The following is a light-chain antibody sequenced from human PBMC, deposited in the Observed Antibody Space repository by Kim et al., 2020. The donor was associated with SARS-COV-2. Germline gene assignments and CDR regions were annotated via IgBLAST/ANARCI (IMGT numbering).Light chain of an antibody. V-gene: IGKV1-39*01. CDR1: QSISSY. CDR3: QQRYSTPIT. Sequence: DIQMTQSPSSLSASVGDRVTITCRASQSISSYLNWYQQKPGKAPKLLIYAASSSQSGVPSRFSGSGSGTDFTLTISSLQPEDFATYYCQQRYSTPITFGRGTKVDIK. J-gene: IGKJ4*01. CDR2: AAS.